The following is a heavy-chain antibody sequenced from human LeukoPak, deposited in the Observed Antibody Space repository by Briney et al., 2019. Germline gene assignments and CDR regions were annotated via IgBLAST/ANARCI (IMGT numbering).Heavy chain of an antibody. CDR2: IRSKAYGGTT. V-gene: IGHV3-49*04. Sequence: GGSLRLSCTASGFTFGDYAMSWVRQAPGKGLEWVGFIRSKAYGGTTEYAASVKGRFTISRDDSKSIAYLQMNSLKSEDTAVYYCTRGYHCSGGSCYSWDAFDIWGQGTMVTVSS. CDR1: GFTFGDYA. CDR3: TRGYHCSGGSCYSWDAFDI. J-gene: IGHJ3*02. D-gene: IGHD2-15*01.